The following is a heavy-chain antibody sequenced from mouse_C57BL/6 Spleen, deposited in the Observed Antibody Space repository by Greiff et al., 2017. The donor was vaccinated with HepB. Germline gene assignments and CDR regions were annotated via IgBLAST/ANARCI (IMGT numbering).Heavy chain of an antibody. CDR1: GYTFTSYW. CDR2: IYPGSGST. D-gene: IGHD2-5*01. V-gene: IGHV1-55*01. CDR3: ARSYYSNYVRAMDY. Sequence: QVQLQQPGAELVKPGASVKMSCKASGYTFTSYWITWVKQRPGQGLEWIGDIYPGSGSTNYNEKFKSKATLTVDTSSSTAYMQLSSLTSEDSAVYYCARSYYSNYVRAMDYWGQGTSVTVSS. J-gene: IGHJ4*01.